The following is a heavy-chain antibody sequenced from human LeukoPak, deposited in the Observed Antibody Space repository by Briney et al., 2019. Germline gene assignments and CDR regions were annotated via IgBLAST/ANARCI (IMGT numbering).Heavy chain of an antibody. CDR1: GFTFSNAW. D-gene: IGHD1-26*01. CDR2: ISYDGSNK. V-gene: IGHV3-30*18. Sequence: PGGSLRLSCAASGFTFSNAWMSWVRQAPGKGLEWVAVISYDGSNKYYADSVKGRFTISRDNSKNTLYLQMNSLRAEDTAVYYCAKDGGSYPDYWGQGTLVTVSS. J-gene: IGHJ4*02. CDR3: AKDGGSYPDY.